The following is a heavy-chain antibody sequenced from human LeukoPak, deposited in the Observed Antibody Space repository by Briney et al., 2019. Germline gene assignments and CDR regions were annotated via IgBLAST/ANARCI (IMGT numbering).Heavy chain of an antibody. CDR1: GVSISGNY. D-gene: IGHD4-17*01. CDR2: IFYTGST. Sequence: SETLSLTCTVSGVSISGNYWSWIRQPPGKGLEWIGYIFYTGSTNYNPSLQSRVTILLDTSKNPFSLKLSSVSAADTAVYYCGRVIKHGYSDYWGQGTLVTVSS. V-gene: IGHV4-59*01. CDR3: GRVIKHGYSDY. J-gene: IGHJ4*02.